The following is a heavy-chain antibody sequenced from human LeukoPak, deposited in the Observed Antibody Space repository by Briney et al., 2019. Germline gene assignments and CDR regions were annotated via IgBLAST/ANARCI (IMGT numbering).Heavy chain of an antibody. CDR1: GFTFDDYA. Sequence: PGGSLRLSCAASGFTFDDYAMHWVRQAPGKGLEWVSGISWNSGSIGYADSVKGRFTISRDNAKNSLYLQMNSLRAEDTALYYCAKLPLGKTGYYRVDAFDIWGQGTMVTVSS. CDR2: ISWNSGSI. J-gene: IGHJ3*02. V-gene: IGHV3-9*01. D-gene: IGHD3-9*01. CDR3: AKLPLGKTGYYRVDAFDI.